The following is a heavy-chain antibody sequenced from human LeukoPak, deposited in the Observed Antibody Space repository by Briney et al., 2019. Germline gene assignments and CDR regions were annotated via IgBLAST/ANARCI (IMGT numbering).Heavy chain of an antibody. Sequence: PSETLSLTCAVYGGSFSGYYWSWIRQPPGKGREWIGEINHSGSTNYNPSLKSRVTISVDRSKNQFSLKLSSVTAADTAVYYCARSAPLLYGANREDYYYGMDVWGQGTTVTVSS. J-gene: IGHJ6*02. CDR2: INHSGST. CDR3: ARSAPLLYGANREDYYYGMDV. V-gene: IGHV4-34*01. D-gene: IGHD4-17*01. CDR1: GGSFSGYY.